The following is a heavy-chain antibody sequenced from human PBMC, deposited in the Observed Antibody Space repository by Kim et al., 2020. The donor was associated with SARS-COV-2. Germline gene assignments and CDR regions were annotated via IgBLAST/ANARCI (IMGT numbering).Heavy chain of an antibody. CDR2: ITNSGGST. Sequence: GGSLRHSCAASGFTFSTYSMTWVRQAPGKGLEWVSLITNSGGSTYYADSVKGRFTISRDNSKNTVYLQMNSLRDEDTAVYYCAKDLAAAATYWGQGTLVTVSS. CDR3: AKDLAAAATY. J-gene: IGHJ4*02. V-gene: IGHV3-23*01. D-gene: IGHD6-13*01. CDR1: GFTFSTYS.